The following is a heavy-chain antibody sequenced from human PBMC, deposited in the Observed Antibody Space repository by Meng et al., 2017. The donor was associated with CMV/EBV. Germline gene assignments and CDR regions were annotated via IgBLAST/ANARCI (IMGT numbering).Heavy chain of an antibody. J-gene: IGHJ5*02. CDR3: ARDVSSSVLVSWFDP. CDR2: ISPNSGGT. V-gene: IGHV1-2*02. Sequence: ASVKVSCKASGYTFTDYYMHWVRQVPGQGLEWMGWISPNSGGTNYAQKFQGRVTMTRDMSISTAYMELSRLRSDDTAVYYCARDVSSSVLVSWFDPWGQGTLVTVSS. D-gene: IGHD6-6*01. CDR1: GYTFTDYY.